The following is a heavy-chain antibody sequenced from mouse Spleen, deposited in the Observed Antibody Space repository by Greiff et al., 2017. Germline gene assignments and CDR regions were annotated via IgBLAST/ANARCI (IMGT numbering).Heavy chain of an antibody. CDR3: ARGTTATSWFAY. Sequence: ESGPGLVKPSQSLSLTCSVTGYSITSGYYWNWIRQFPGNKLEWMGYISYDGSNNYNPSLKNRISITRDTSKNQFFLKLNSVTTEDTATYYCARGTTATSWFAYWGQGTLVTVSA. CDR2: ISYDGSN. J-gene: IGHJ3*01. V-gene: IGHV3-6*02. CDR1: GYSITSGYY. D-gene: IGHD1-2*01.